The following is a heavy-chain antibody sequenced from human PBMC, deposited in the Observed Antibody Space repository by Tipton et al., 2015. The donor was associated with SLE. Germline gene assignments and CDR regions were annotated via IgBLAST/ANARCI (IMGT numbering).Heavy chain of an antibody. V-gene: IGHV3-64*01. Sequence: GSLRLSCAASGFTFSSYAMHWVRQAPGKGLEYVSAITTNGGSTYYANSVKGRFTISRDNSKNTLFLQMGSLRAEDMAVYYCARGEDLTYYYYYYMDVWGKGTTVTVSS. D-gene: IGHD4/OR15-4a*01. CDR3: ARGEDLTYYYYYYMDV. J-gene: IGHJ6*03. CDR1: GFTFSSYA. CDR2: ITTNGGST.